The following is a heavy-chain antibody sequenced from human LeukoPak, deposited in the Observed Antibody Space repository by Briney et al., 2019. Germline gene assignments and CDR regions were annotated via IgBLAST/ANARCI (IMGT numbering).Heavy chain of an antibody. Sequence: GGSLRLSCVVSGFTLSNYGMHWVRQAPGKGLEWVTVISSDGTNKYYADSVEGRFTITRDIFENTVYLQMDSLRADDTAVYYCARDQSGIRYFDWLLSDDWGQGTLVTVSS. D-gene: IGHD3-9*01. CDR2: ISSDGTNK. CDR1: GFTLSNYG. V-gene: IGHV3-30*03. J-gene: IGHJ4*02. CDR3: ARDQSGIRYFDWLLSDD.